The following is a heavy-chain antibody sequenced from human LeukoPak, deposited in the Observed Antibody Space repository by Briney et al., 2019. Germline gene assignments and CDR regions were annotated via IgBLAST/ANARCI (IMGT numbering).Heavy chain of an antibody. CDR1: GGSISSGSYY. CDR3: ARDHGAYCGGDCYNWFDP. CDR2: VYTSGST. D-gene: IGHD2-21*02. V-gene: IGHV4-61*02. J-gene: IGHJ5*02. Sequence: SETLSLTCTVSGGSISSGSYYWSWIRQPAGKGLEWIGRVYTSGSTNYNPSLKSRVTISVDTSKNQFSLKLSSVTAADTAVYYCARDHGAYCGGDCYNWFDPWGQGTLVTVSS.